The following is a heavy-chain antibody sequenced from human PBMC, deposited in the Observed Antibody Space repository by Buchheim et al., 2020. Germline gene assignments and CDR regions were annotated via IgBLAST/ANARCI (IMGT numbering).Heavy chain of an antibody. J-gene: IGHJ6*02. D-gene: IGHD3-16*01. CDR1: GGSISSDDYY. CDR2: IYYSGST. CDR3: ARAVGGGKGVWYYYYGMDV. V-gene: IGHV4-30-4*01. Sequence: QVQLQESGPGLVKPSQTLSLTCTVSGGSISSDDYYWSWIRQPPGKGLEWIGYIYYSGSTYYNPSLKSRVTISVDTSKNQFSRRLGSVTAADTALYYCARAVGGGKGVWYYYYGMDVWGQGTT.